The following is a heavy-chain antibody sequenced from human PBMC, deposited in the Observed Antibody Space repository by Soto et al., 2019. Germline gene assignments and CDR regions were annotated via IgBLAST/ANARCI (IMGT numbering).Heavy chain of an antibody. V-gene: IGHV3-11*04. CDR2: ISSSGSTI. CDR3: ARDLGMGDSYGWFGYYGMDV. Sequence: PGGSLRLSCAASGFTFSDYYMSWIRQAPGKGLEWVSYISSSGSTIYYADSVKGRFTISRDNAKNSLYLQMNSLRAEDTAVYYCARDLGMGDSYGWFGYYGMDVWGQGTTVTVSS. CDR1: GFTFSDYY. J-gene: IGHJ6*02. D-gene: IGHD5-18*01.